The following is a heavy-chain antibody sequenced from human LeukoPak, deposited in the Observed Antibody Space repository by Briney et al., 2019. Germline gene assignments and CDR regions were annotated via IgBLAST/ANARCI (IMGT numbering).Heavy chain of an antibody. CDR2: ISYDGSNK. Sequence: GGSLRLSCAASGFTFSSYAMHWVRQAPGKGLEWVAVISYDGSNKYYADSVKGRFTISRDNSQNTLFLQMNSLRAGDTAVYYCAKGYGYRFFFDYWGQGTLVAVSS. V-gene: IGHV3-30-3*01. D-gene: IGHD5-12*01. CDR3: AKGYGYRFFFDY. J-gene: IGHJ4*02. CDR1: GFTFSSYA.